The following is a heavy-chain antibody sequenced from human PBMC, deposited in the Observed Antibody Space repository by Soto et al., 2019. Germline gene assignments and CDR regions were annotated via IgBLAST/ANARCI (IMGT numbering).Heavy chain of an antibody. D-gene: IGHD3-22*01. V-gene: IGHV1-2*04. J-gene: IGHJ4*02. CDR1: GYTFTGYY. CDR3: ARGPYYYDSSGYIRYYFDY. CDR2: INPNSGGT. Sequence: ASVKVSCKASGYTFTGYYMHWVRQAPGQGLEWMGWINPNSGGTNYAQKFQGWVTMTRDTSISTAYMELSRLRSDDTAVYYCARGPYYYDSSGYIRYYFDYWGQGTLVTV.